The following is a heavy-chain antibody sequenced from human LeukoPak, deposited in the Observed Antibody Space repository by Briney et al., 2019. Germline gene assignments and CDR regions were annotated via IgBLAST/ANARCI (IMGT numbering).Heavy chain of an antibody. D-gene: IGHD1-26*01. Sequence: PSETLSLTCTVSGGSISSYYRSWIRQPAGKGLEWIGRIYSGGSTNYNPSLKSRVTLSVDSSNNQFSLKLSSVTAADTAVFYCARENTGSYREFDYWGQGTLVTVSS. J-gene: IGHJ4*02. CDR1: GGSISSYY. V-gene: IGHV4-4*07. CDR3: ARENTGSYREFDY. CDR2: IYSGGST.